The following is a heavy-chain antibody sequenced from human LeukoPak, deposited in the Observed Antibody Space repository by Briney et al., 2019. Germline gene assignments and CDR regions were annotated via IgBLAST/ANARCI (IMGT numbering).Heavy chain of an antibody. CDR1: GFTFSSYA. V-gene: IGHV3-23*01. CDR2: ISGSGHST. CDR3: ANDWGRLPY. Sequence: GRSLRLSCAASGFTFSSYAMGWVRQAPGKGLEWISAISGSGHSTYYAHSVKGRFIISRDNSKIMLYLQMNSLKAEDTAVYYCANDWGRLPYWGQGTLVTVSS. D-gene: IGHD7-27*01. J-gene: IGHJ4*02.